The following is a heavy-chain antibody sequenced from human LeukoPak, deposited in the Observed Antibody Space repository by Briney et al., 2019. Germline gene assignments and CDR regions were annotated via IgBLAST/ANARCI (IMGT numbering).Heavy chain of an antibody. Sequence: GGSLRLSCAASGFTFSSYSMSWVRQAPGKGLEWVSVISDSGSYTYYTDSVKGRFTISRDNSKNTLYLQMNSLSAEDTAVYYCAKYIVATNSNLVAATRRYFDYWGQGTLVTVSS. CDR3: AKYIVATNSNLVAATRRYFDY. D-gene: IGHD2-15*01. V-gene: IGHV3-23*01. CDR2: ISDSGSYT. J-gene: IGHJ4*02. CDR1: GFTFSSYS.